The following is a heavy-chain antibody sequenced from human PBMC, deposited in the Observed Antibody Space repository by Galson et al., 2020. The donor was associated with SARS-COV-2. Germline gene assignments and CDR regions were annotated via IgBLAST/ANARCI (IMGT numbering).Heavy chain of an antibody. CDR3: ARDGIPNWFDP. V-gene: IGHV4-38-2*02. CDR2: IYHSGST. D-gene: IGHD1-26*01. CDR1: GYSISSGYY. J-gene: IGHJ5*02. Sequence: SETLSLTCTVSGYSISSGYYWGWIRQSPGKGLEWIGSIYHSGSTYYNPSLKSRVTISVDTSKNQFSLKLSSVTAADTAVYYCARDGIPNWFDPWGQGTLVTVSS.